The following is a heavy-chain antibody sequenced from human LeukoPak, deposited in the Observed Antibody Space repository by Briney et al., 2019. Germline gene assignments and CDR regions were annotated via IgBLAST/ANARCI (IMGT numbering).Heavy chain of an antibody. CDR2: IYYSGST. CDR3: ARGSLIMFGWFDP. CDR1: GGSISSYY. D-gene: IGHD3-10*02. J-gene: IGHJ5*02. Sequence: SETLSLTCTVSGGSISSYYWSWIRQPPGKGLEWIGYIYYSGSTNYNPSLKSRVTISVDTSKNQFSLKLSSVTAADTAVYYCARGSLIMFGWFDPWGQGTLVTVSS. V-gene: IGHV4-59*01.